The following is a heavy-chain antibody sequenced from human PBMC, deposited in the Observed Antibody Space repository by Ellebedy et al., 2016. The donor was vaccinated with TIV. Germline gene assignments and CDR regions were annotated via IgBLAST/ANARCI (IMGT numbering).Heavy chain of an antibody. Sequence: PGGSLRLSCAASGFTFSTYAMNWVRQAPGKGLEWVSAISGRGDSTYYTDSVKGRLTISRDNSRNTLYLQMNSLRVEDTAIYYCAKAPYSSGWYSGGDYWGQGTLVTVSS. CDR1: GFTFSTYA. D-gene: IGHD6-13*01. J-gene: IGHJ4*02. CDR2: ISGRGDST. V-gene: IGHV3-23*01. CDR3: AKAPYSSGWYSGGDY.